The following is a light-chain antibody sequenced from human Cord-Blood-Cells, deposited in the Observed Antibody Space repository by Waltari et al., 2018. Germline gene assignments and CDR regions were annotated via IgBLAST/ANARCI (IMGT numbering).Light chain of an antibody. V-gene: IGLV2-14*01. J-gene: IGLJ1*01. CDR3: SSYTSSSTYV. Sequence: QSALTQPVSVSGSPGQSITISCTGTSSDVGGYNYVSWYQQHPGKAPKLMIYEVSNRPSGVSNRFSGSNSGNTASLTISGLQAEDEADYYCSSYTSSSTYVFGTGTKVTVL. CDR1: SSDVGGYNY. CDR2: EVS.